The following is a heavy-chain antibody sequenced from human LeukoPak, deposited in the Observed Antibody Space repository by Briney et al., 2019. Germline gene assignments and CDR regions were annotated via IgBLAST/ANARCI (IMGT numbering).Heavy chain of an antibody. D-gene: IGHD1-26*01. J-gene: IGHJ3*02. CDR1: GFTVSRNY. Sequence: GGSLRLSCAASGFTVSRNYMSWVRQAPGKGLEWVSEICSGGSTYYAASVKGRFSISRDNSKNTVYLQMNSLRVEDTAVYYCARELREHGVFDIWGQGIMVTVSS. CDR2: ICSGGST. CDR3: ARELREHGVFDI. V-gene: IGHV3-53*01.